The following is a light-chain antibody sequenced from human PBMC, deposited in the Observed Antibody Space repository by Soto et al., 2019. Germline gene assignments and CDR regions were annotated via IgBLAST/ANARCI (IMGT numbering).Light chain of an antibody. CDR2: RAS. J-gene: IGKJ1*01. V-gene: IGKV3-15*01. Sequence: EIVMTQAPGTLSVSPGERATLSCTASHYVYSNVAWFQQRPGQAPRLLIYRASTRATGTPARFSGSGSGTEFTLTITSLPSEDFALYYCQQYHNLWTFGRGTKVDI. CDR3: QQYHNLWT. CDR1: HYVYSN.